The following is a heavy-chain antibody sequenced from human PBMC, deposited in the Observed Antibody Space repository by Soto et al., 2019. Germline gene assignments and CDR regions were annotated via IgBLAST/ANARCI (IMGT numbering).Heavy chain of an antibody. CDR3: ERAGNEYGVDV. J-gene: IGHJ6*02. Sequence: QVQLQESGPGLVKPSETLSLTCTVSGGSISSYHWSWIRQSAGQGLEWIGRFYTNGISHYNPSLKSRLSMSADTSKNKLSLTLTSVTAADTGVYYCERAGNEYGVDVWGQGTTVTVSS. CDR2: FYTNGIS. CDR1: GGSISSYH. D-gene: IGHD3-10*01. V-gene: IGHV4-4*07.